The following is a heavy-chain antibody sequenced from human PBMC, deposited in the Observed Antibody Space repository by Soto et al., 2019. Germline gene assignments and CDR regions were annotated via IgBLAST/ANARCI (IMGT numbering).Heavy chain of an antibody. J-gene: IGHJ4*02. CDR2: SSSTTSYT. D-gene: IGHD3-10*01. V-gene: IGHV3-11*06. CDR3: ARSSHRGYFFDT. CDR1: TFSLSDYY. Sequence: GGSLRLSCAASTFSLSDYYMSWIRHSPGRGLEGVAYSSSTTSYTNYADPVKGRFAILRDNAKNSLYLQMRTLRAENTAVYDCARSSHRGYFFDTWGQGTLVTVYS.